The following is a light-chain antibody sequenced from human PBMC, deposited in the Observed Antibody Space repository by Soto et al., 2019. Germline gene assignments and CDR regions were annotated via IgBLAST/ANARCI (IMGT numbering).Light chain of an antibody. CDR2: GAS. Sequence: EIVMTQSPATLSVSPEERATLSCSASQSFSSNLAWYQQKPGQAPRLLIYGASTRATGVPARFSGSGSGTEFTLTISSLQSEDFAVYYCQQYNNWPRTFGQGTRLEIK. CDR1: QSFSSN. V-gene: IGKV3-15*01. J-gene: IGKJ5*01. CDR3: QQYNNWPRT.